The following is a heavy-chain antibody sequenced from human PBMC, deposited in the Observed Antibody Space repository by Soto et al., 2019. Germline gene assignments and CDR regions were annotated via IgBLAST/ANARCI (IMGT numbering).Heavy chain of an antibody. CDR3: AHITYGSTRHTNSFDY. J-gene: IGHJ4*02. CDR2: IYWDDDK. Sequence: QITLKESGPTLVKPTQTLTLTCTFSGFSLSTSGVGVGWIRQPPGKALEWLALIYWDDDKRYSPSLRSRLTITKDTSTNQVVLTMTNMDPVDTATYYCAHITYGSTRHTNSFDYWGQGTLVTVSS. D-gene: IGHD3-10*01. CDR1: GFSLSTSGVG. V-gene: IGHV2-5*02.